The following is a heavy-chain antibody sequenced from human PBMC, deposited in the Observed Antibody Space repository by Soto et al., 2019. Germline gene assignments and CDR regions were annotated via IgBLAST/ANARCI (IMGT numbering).Heavy chain of an antibody. CDR2: ITSDTATI. CDR3: ATSGAGPFDY. Sequence: EVQLVESGGGLVQPGGSLRLSCAASGFTFNIYSMNWVRQSPGKGLEWVSYITSDTATIHYADSVRGRFTISIDNAENSLFPQMNSLRNQTSAASYSATSGAGPFDYWGQGALVTVSS. V-gene: IGHV3-48*02. CDR1: GFTFNIYS. J-gene: IGHJ4*02. D-gene: IGHD6-13*01.